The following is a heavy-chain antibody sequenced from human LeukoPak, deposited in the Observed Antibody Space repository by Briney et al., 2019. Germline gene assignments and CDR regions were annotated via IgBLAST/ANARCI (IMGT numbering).Heavy chain of an antibody. J-gene: IGHJ4*02. D-gene: IGHD3-22*01. V-gene: IGHV4-4*02. CDR2: IHHSGST. Sequence: PSGTLSLTCVVSGGSISSGFWWSWVRQPPGKGLEWIGEIHHSGSTNYNPSLKSRVTISMDKSNNQFSLKLTSVTAADTAVYYGRLNYYDSSGYYLNDYWGQETLVTVSS. CDR1: GGSISSGFW. CDR3: RLNYYDSSGYYLNDY.